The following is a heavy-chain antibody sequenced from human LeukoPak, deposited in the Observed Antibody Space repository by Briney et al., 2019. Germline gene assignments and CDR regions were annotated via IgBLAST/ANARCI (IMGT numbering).Heavy chain of an antibody. CDR1: GGTFSSCA. CDR3: ARYLTAGGPRLNYYMDV. J-gene: IGHJ6*03. Sequence: SVKVSCKVSGGTFSSCAISWVRQAPGRGLEWMGGIIPIFGTANYAQKFQGRVTITTDESTSTAYMELSSLRSEDTAVYYCARYLTAGGPRLNYYMDVWGKGTTVTVSS. V-gene: IGHV1-69*05. D-gene: IGHD2-2*01. CDR2: IIPIFGTA.